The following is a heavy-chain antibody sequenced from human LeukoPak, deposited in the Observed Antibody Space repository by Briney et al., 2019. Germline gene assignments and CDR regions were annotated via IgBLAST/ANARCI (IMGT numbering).Heavy chain of an antibody. CDR2: ISFSGDNT. CDR1: GFTFRDSA. J-gene: IGHJ4*02. V-gene: IGHV3-23*01. CDR3: ARDVGPTVQPTPVDF. Sequence: GGSLRLSCAASGFTFRDSAMSWVRQAPGKGLEWVSLISFSGDNTYYTDSVKGRFTISRDNSKDTLYLQMNSLRDEDTAVYYCARDVGPTVQPTPVDFRGQGTLVTVYS. D-gene: IGHD4-17*01.